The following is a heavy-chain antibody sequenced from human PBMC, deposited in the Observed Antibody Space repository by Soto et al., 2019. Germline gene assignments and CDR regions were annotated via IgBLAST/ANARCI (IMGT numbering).Heavy chain of an antibody. D-gene: IGHD2-15*01. J-gene: IGHJ3*02. CDR2: IYYSGST. Sequence: SETLSLTCTVSGGSISSYYWSWIRQPPGKGLEWIGYIYYSGSTNYNPSLKSRVTISVDTSKNQFSLKLSSVTAADTAVYYCARDYCSGGSCYTPDAFDIWGQGTMVTVSS. CDR1: GGSISSYY. CDR3: ARDYCSGGSCYTPDAFDI. V-gene: IGHV4-59*01.